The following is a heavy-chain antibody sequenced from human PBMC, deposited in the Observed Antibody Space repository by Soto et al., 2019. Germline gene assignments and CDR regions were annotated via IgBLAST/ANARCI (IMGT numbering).Heavy chain of an antibody. CDR1: GFTFSSYS. Sequence: GGSLRLSCAASGFTFSSYSMNWVRQAPGKGLEWVSSISSSSSYIYYADSVKGRFTISRDNAKNSLYLQMNSLRAEDTAVYYCARDEWFGEQNAYYYYGMDVWGQGTTVTVSS. CDR3: ARDEWFGEQNAYYYYGMDV. CDR2: ISSSSSYI. V-gene: IGHV3-21*01. D-gene: IGHD3-10*01. J-gene: IGHJ6*02.